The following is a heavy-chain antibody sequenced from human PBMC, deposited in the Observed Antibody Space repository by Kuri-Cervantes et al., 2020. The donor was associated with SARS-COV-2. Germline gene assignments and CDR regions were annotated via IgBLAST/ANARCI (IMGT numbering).Heavy chain of an antibody. CDR1: GYTFTGYY. D-gene: IGHD2/OR15-2a*01. J-gene: IGHJ3*02. Sequence: ASVKVSCKASGYTFTGYYLHWVRQAPGQGLEWMGWINPNSGGTIYSQKFQGRVTMTRDTSISTAYMELNSLRSDDTAVYYCARENISFDIWGQGTLVTVSS. CDR2: INPNSGGT. V-gene: IGHV1-2*02. CDR3: ARENISFDI.